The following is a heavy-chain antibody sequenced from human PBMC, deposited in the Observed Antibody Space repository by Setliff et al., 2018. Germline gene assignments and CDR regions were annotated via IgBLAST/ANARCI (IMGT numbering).Heavy chain of an antibody. CDR2: IYYSGST. Sequence: SETLSLTCTVSGYSISSGYYWGWIRQPPGKGPEWIGCIYYSGSTYYNPSLKSRVTISLDTSKNQFSLKLTSVTAADTAVYYCASGLNWLSSTEFDYWGQGTLVTVSS. J-gene: IGHJ4*02. D-gene: IGHD1-20*01. CDR3: ASGLNWLSSTEFDY. V-gene: IGHV4-38-2*02. CDR1: GYSISSGYY.